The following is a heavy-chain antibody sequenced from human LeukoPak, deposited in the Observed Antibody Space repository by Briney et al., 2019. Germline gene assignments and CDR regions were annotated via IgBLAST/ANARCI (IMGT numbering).Heavy chain of an antibody. CDR2: IYTSGST. V-gene: IGHV4-4*07. CDR1: GGSISSYY. D-gene: IGHD3-10*01. Sequence: SETLSLTCTVSGGSISSYYWSWIRQPAGKGLEWIGRIYTSGSTNYNPSLKSRVTMSVDTPKNQFSLKLSSVTAADTAVYYCARDGPITMVRGVIKQHYYYYYMDVWGKGTTVTVSS. J-gene: IGHJ6*03. CDR3: ARDGPITMVRGVIKQHYYYYYMDV.